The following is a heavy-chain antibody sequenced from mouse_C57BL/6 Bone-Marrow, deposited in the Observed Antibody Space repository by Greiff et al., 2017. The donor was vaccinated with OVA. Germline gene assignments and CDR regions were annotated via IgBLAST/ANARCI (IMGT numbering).Heavy chain of an antibody. Sequence: VQLQQSGAELVRPGSSVKMSCKTSGYTFTSYGINWVKQRPGQGLDWIGYIYLGNGYTAYNEKFKGKAALTSDTYSSTAYMQLSSLTSEDSAIYFCASWKGYYGYFDYWGQGTTLTVSS. V-gene: IGHV1-58*01. CDR2: IYLGNGYT. J-gene: IGHJ2*01. CDR3: ASWKGYYGYFDY. D-gene: IGHD1-1*01. CDR1: GYTFTSYG.